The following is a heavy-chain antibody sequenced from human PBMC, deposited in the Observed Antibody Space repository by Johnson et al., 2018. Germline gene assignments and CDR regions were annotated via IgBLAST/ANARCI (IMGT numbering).Heavy chain of an antibody. CDR2: ISNTGGST. Sequence: VQLVESGGGLVQPGGSLRLSCAASGFTFSNFAMHWVRQAPGMNPEYVSAISNTGGSTYYANPVKGRFIISRDNSKNMLYLQMDSLRTEDMAVYYGARGRAYGRNYFYYMDVWGKGTTGIVSS. J-gene: IGHJ6*03. CDR3: ARGRAYGRNYFYYMDV. V-gene: IGHV3-64*01. D-gene: IGHD2-15*01. CDR1: GFTFSNFA.